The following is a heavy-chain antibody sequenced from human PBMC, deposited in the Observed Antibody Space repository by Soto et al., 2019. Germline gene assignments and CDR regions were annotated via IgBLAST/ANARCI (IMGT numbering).Heavy chain of an antibody. Sequence: SETLSLTCTVSGGSISSGGYYWSWIRQHPGKGLEWIGYIYYSGSTYYNPSLKSRVTISVDTSKNQFSLKLSSVTAADTAVYYCARGVRGDFPYYFDYWGQGTLVTVSS. J-gene: IGHJ4*02. CDR2: IYYSGST. D-gene: IGHD2-21*02. CDR1: GGSISSGGYY. CDR3: ARGVRGDFPYYFDY. V-gene: IGHV4-31*03.